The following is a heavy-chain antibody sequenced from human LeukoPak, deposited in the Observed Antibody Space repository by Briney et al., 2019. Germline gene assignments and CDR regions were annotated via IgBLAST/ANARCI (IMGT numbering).Heavy chain of an antibody. V-gene: IGHV1-69*05. CDR2: TIPFFGTT. J-gene: IGHJ6*03. Sequence: GASVNVSCKASGDTFSSFALNWVRQAPGQGLEWMGGTIPFFGTTNYAQKFQGRVTMTRNTSISTAYMELSSLRSEDTAVYYCARGRASGYDTNMDVWGKGTTVTISS. CDR1: GDTFSSFA. CDR3: ARGRASGYDTNMDV. D-gene: IGHD5-12*01.